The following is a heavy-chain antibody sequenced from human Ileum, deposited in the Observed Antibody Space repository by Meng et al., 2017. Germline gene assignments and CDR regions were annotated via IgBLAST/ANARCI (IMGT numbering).Heavy chain of an antibody. CDR3: ARVRCASVSCYGDSYFDY. Sequence: QVQLQESGPGLVKPSGTLPLTCAVSGGSIGISNWWTWVRQPPGKGLEWIGEIYHTGGTNYNPSLKRRVTISVDKSKNQFSLEVTSVTAADTAVYYCARVRCASVSCYGDSYFDYWGQGILVTVSS. V-gene: IGHV4-4*02. CDR2: IYHTGGT. J-gene: IGHJ4*02. CDR1: GGSIGISNW. D-gene: IGHD2-15*01.